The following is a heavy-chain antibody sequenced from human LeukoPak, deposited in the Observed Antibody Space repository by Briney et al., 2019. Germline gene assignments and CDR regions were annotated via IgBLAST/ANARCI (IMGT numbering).Heavy chain of an antibody. CDR2: ISSSGSTI. V-gene: IGHV3-48*03. CDR1: GFTFSSYE. D-gene: IGHD3-22*01. CDR3: ARAHYYDSSGLDF. Sequence: GGSLRLSCAASGFTFSSYEMNWARQAPGKGLEWVSYISSSGSTIYYADSLKGRFTISRDNAKNSLYLQMNSLRAEDTAVYYCARAHYYDSSGLDFWGQGTLVTVSS. J-gene: IGHJ4*02.